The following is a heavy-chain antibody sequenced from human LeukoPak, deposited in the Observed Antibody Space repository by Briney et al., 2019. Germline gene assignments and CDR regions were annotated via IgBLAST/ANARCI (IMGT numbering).Heavy chain of an antibody. J-gene: IGHJ4*02. V-gene: IGHV4-4*07. D-gene: IGHD6-13*01. CDR2: IYTSGST. Sequence: SETLSLTCTVSGGSISSYYWSWIRQPAGKGLEWIGRIYTSGSTNYNPSLKSRVTMSVDTSKNQFSLKLSSVTAADTAVYYCARDLSAAAVVSSGDPPQVWGQGTLVTVSS. CDR3: ARDLSAAAVVSSGDPPQV. CDR1: GGSISSYY.